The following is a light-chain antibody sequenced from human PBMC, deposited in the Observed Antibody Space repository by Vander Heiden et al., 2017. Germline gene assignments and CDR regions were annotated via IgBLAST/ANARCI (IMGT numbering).Light chain of an antibody. V-gene: IGLV3-21*03. Sequence: SYVLTQPPSVSVAPGKTARITCGGNNIGSKSVHWYQQKPGQAPVLVVEEDSDRPSGIPERFSGYNSGNTATLTISRVEAGDEADDYWQVWDSSSDHEVFGTGTKVTVL. CDR2: EDS. J-gene: IGLJ1*01. CDR3: QVWDSSSDHEV. CDR1: NIGSKS.